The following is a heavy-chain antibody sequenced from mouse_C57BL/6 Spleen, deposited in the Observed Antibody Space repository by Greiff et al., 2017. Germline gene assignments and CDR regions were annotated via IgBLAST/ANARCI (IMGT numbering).Heavy chain of an antibody. CDR3: ARGEANYFDY. CDR2: INPYNGDT. V-gene: IGHV1-20*01. Sequence: EVKLQESGPELVKPGDSVKISCKASGYSFTGYFMNWVMQSHGKSLEWIGRINPYNGDTFYNQKFEGKATLTVDKSSSTAHMELRSLTSENSAVYYCARGEANYFDYWGQGTTLTVSS. CDR1: GYSFTGYF. J-gene: IGHJ2*01.